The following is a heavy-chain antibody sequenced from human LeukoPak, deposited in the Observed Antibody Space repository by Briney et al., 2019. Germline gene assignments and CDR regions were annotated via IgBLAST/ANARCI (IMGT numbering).Heavy chain of an antibody. CDR3: ARDRGGYMDV. J-gene: IGHJ6*03. CDR2: IYYSGST. V-gene: IGHV4-59*12. CDR1: GGSISSYY. Sequence: SETLSLTCTVSGGSISSYYGSWIRQPPGKGLEWIGYIYYSGSTNYNPSLKSRVTISVDTSKNQFSLKLSSVTAADTAVYYCARDRGGYMDVWGKGTTVTISS.